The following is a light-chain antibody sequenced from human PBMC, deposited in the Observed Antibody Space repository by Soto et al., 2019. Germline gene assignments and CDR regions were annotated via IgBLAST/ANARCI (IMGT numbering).Light chain of an antibody. V-gene: IGKV1-5*03. CDR3: LQYNSLPYT. CDR2: KTS. CDR1: QNVNIW. Sequence: DIQVTQSPSTLSAFVGDRVILTCRASQNVNIWLAWYQQRPRKAPKLLIYKTSSLESGVPSRFSGSGSGTEFTHTISSLETDDFGTYFCLQYNSLPYTFGQGTKLEIK. J-gene: IGKJ2*01.